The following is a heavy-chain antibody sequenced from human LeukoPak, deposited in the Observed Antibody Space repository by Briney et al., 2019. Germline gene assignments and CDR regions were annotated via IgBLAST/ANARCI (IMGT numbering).Heavy chain of an antibody. CDR2: FSGGGDS. J-gene: IGHJ4*02. CDR1: GFTSGNYA. Sequence: GGSLRLSCAASGFTSGNYAVSWVRQAPGKGLEWVSAFSGGGDSYYADSVKGRFTISRDNSKKILYLQMNSLRAEDTAVYYCGKEVERHFDLKYWGQGTLVTVSS. CDR3: GKEVERHFDLKY. V-gene: IGHV3-23*01.